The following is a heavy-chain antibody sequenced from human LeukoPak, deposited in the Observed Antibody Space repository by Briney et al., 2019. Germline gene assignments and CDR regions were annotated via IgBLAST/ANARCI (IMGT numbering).Heavy chain of an antibody. Sequence: GGSLRLSCAASAFTFDDYTVHWVRQAPGKGLEWVSLISWDGGSTYYADSVKGRFTISRDNSKNSLYLQMNSLRTEDTALYYCAKDGAGTFDYWGQGTLVTVSS. CDR2: ISWDGGST. J-gene: IGHJ4*02. CDR1: AFTFDDYT. CDR3: AKDGAGTFDY. V-gene: IGHV3-43*01. D-gene: IGHD3-10*01.